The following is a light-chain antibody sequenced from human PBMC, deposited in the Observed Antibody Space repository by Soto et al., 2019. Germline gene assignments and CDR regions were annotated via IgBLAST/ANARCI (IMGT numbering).Light chain of an antibody. V-gene: IGKV3-15*01. CDR3: QQYNNWPPLT. CDR1: QSVRSN. J-gene: IGKJ4*01. CDR2: GAS. Sequence: EIVMTQSPVTLSVSPGERATLSCRASQSVRSNLAWYQHKPGQAPRLLIYGASTSATGIPARFSGSGSGTEFTLTISSLQFEDFAVYYCQQYNNWPPLTFGGGTKVEIK.